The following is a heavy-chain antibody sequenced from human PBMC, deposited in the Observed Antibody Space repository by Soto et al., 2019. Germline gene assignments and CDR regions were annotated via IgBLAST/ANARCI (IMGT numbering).Heavy chain of an antibody. CDR1: GFTFSSYS. CDR2: ISSSSSYI. D-gene: IGHD3-3*01. Sequence: EVQLVESGGGLVKPGGSLSLSCAASGFTFSSYSMNWVRQAPGKGLEWVSSISSSSSYIYYADSVKGRFTISRDNAKNSRYLQMNSLRAEDTAVYYCAPLRFLEGRPPDGMDVWGKGTTVTVSS. CDR3: APLRFLEGRPPDGMDV. J-gene: IGHJ6*04. V-gene: IGHV3-21*01.